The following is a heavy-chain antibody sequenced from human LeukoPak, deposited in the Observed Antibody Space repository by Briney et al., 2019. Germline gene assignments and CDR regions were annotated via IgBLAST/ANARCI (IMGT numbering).Heavy chain of an antibody. J-gene: IGHJ5*02. CDR2: INHSGST. D-gene: IGHD1-20*01. Sequence: SETLSLTCTVSGGSISSYYWSWIRQPPGKGLEWIGEINHSGSTDYNPSLKSRVTISIDKSKNHFSLKLTSVTAADTAIYYCARDSYNWNVDAFDPWGQGTLVTVSS. V-gene: IGHV4-34*01. CDR1: GGSISSYY. CDR3: ARDSYNWNVDAFDP.